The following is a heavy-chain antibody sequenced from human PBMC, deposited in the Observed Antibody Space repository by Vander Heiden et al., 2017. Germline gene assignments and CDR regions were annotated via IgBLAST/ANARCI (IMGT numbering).Heavy chain of an antibody. D-gene: IGHD5-12*01. CDR2: ISYDGSNK. V-gene: IGHV3-30*18. J-gene: IGHJ6*02. CDR3: AKVGYSGYLHYGMDV. Sequence: QVQLVESGGGVVQPGRSLRLSCAASGFTFSSYGMHWVRQAPGKGVEWVAVISYDGSNKYYADSVKGRFTISRDNSKNTLYLQMNSLRAEDTAVYYCAKVGYSGYLHYGMDVWGQGTTVTVSS. CDR1: GFTFSSYG.